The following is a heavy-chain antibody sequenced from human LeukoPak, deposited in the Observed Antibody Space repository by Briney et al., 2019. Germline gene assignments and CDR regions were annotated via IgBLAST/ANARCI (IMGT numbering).Heavy chain of an antibody. J-gene: IGHJ3*02. V-gene: IGHV3-23*01. CDR3: AKDDDTIFGIVIGSLDI. Sequence: GGSLRLSCAASGLTFSNFAMNWVRQAPGKGLEWVSTITTNGDTTYYADSVRGRFTVSRDNSKNILYLQMDSLRVDDTAMYYCAKDDDTIFGIVIGSLDIWGQGTMITVSS. CDR1: GLTFSNFA. CDR2: ITTNGDTT. D-gene: IGHD3-3*01.